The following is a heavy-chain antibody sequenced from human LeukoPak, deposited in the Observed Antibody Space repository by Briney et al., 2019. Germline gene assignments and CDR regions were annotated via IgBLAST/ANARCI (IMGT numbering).Heavy chain of an antibody. Sequence: GGSLRLSCAASGFTVSSNYMSWVRQAPGKGLVRVSRITSDGSDTSYADSVKARFLISRDNGKNTLYLQMNSLRAEDTAVYYCARGGHQRGGPFDYWGQGTLVTVSS. J-gene: IGHJ4*02. CDR2: ITSDGSDT. V-gene: IGHV3-74*01. CDR1: GFTVSSNY. CDR3: ARGGHQRGGPFDY. D-gene: IGHD2-15*01.